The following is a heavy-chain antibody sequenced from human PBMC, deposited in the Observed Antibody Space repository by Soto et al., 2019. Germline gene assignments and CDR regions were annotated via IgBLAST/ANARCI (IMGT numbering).Heavy chain of an antibody. Sequence: QVQLVESGGGVVQPGRSLRLSCAASGFTFSSYGMHWVRQAPGKGLERVAVIWYDGSNKYYADAVKGRFTISRDNSKNTLYLQMNSLRAEETDLYYCAREGYDYIWGSYRRGAFDIWGQGKMVTVSS. CDR1: GFTFSSYG. D-gene: IGHD3-16*02. J-gene: IGHJ3*02. V-gene: IGHV3-33*01. CDR3: AREGYDYIWGSYRRGAFDI. CDR2: IWYDGSNK.